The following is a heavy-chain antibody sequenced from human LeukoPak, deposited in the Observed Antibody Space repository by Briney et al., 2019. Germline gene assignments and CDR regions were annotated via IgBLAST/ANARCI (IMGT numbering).Heavy chain of an antibody. V-gene: IGHV1-69*04. J-gene: IGHJ3*02. CDR2: IIPIFGIA. D-gene: IGHD5-18*01. Sequence: SVKVSCKAFGGTFSSYAISWVRQAPGQGLEWMGRIIPIFGIANYAQKFQGRVTITADKSTSTAYMELSSLRSEDTAVYYCARDRGYSYGLIAFDIWGQGTMVTVSS. CDR3: ARDRGYSYGLIAFDI. CDR1: GGTFSSYA.